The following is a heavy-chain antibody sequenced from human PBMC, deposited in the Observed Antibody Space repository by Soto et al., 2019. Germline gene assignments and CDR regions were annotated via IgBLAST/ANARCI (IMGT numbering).Heavy chain of an antibody. CDR1: GFTFSSHA. CDR2: ISYSGSNT. D-gene: IGHD3-3*01. CDR3: AKRFTLFGEVKLSPDFDY. Sequence: EVQLLESGGGLVQPAGSLRLSCVASGFTFSSHAMSWVRQAPGKGLEWVSAISYSGSNTYYTDSVKGRFTISRDNSKNPLYVQLNSLRVEDTAIYYCAKRFTLFGEVKLSPDFDYWGQGTLVTVSS. V-gene: IGHV3-23*01. J-gene: IGHJ4*02.